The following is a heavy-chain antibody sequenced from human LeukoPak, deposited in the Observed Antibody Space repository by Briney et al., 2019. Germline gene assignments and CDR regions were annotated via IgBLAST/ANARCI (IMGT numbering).Heavy chain of an antibody. D-gene: IGHD3-3*01. CDR3: ARAGRGFFGVVMPFDY. CDR1: GGSISSYY. J-gene: IGHJ4*02. CDR2: IYYSGST. V-gene: IGHV4-59*01. Sequence: SETLSLTCTVSGGSISSYYWSWIRQPPGKGLEWIGYIYYSGSTNYNPSLKSRVTISVDTSKKQFSLKLSSVTAADMAVYYCARAGRGFFGVVMPFDYWGQGTLVTVSS.